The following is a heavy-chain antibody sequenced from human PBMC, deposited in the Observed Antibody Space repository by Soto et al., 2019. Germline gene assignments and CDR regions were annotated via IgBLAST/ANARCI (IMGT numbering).Heavy chain of an antibody. J-gene: IGHJ3*02. D-gene: IGHD6-13*01. CDR2: IKSKTDGGTT. CDR1: GFTFSNAW. Sequence: GGSLRLSCAASGFTFSNAWMSWVRQAPGKGLEWVGRIKSKTDGGTTDYAAPVKGRFTISRDDSKNTLYLQMNSLKTEDTAVYYCTTAPQQQLVRDAFDIWGQGTMVTVSS. CDR3: TTAPQQQLVRDAFDI. V-gene: IGHV3-15*01.